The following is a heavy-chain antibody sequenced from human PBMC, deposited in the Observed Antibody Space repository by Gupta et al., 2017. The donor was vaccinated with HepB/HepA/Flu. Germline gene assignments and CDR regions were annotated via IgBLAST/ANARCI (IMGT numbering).Heavy chain of an antibody. J-gene: IGHJ5*02. Sequence: QVQLVESGGGLVKPAGSLSLSCAASGFTFSAYSFRWMRQAPGKGLEWVSYISSSDSIIYYADSVKGRFTISRDNAKNSLYLQMSSLRAEDTAFYYCARGRVAAAGTGGWFDPWGQGTLVTVSS. D-gene: IGHD6-13*01. CDR2: ISSSDSII. CDR3: ARGRVAAAGTGGWFDP. V-gene: IGHV3-11*01. CDR1: GFTFSAYS.